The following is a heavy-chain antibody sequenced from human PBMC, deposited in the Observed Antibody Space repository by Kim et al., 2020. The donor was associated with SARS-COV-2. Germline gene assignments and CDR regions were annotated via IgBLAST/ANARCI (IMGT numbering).Heavy chain of an antibody. Sequence: NDYAVSVKSRITINPDTSTNQFSLQLNSVTPEDTAVYYCASIAAAGTGDYWGQGTLVPVSS. J-gene: IGHJ4*02. D-gene: IGHD6-13*01. V-gene: IGHV6-1*01. CDR3: ASIAAAGTGDY. CDR2: N.